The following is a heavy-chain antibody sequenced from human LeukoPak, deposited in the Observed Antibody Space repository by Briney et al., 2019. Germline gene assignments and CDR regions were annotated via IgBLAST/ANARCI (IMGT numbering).Heavy chain of an antibody. V-gene: IGHV4-4*07. J-gene: IGHJ4*02. CDR3: AREGSNTPVTH. CDR1: GGPFNGYY. CDR2: IYSSGTT. D-gene: IGHD3-10*01. Sequence: SETLSLTCTVSGGPFNGYYWSWIRQPAGKGLEWIGRIYSSGTTNYNPSLKSRVTMSVDTSKNQFSLKVSSVTAADTAVYYCAREGSNTPVTHWGQGTLITVSS.